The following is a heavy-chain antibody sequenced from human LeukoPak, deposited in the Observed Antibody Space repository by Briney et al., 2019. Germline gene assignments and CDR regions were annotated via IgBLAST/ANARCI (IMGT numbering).Heavy chain of an antibody. Sequence: GASVKVSCKASGYTFTGYYMHWVRQAPGQGLEWMGWINPNSGGTNYAQKFQGWVTMTRDTSISTAYMELSRLRSDDTAVYYCARGNRRDGSLRAFDIWGQGTMVTVSS. D-gene: IGHD5-24*01. CDR3: ARGNRRDGSLRAFDI. CDR1: GYTFTGYY. J-gene: IGHJ3*02. V-gene: IGHV1-2*04. CDR2: INPNSGGT.